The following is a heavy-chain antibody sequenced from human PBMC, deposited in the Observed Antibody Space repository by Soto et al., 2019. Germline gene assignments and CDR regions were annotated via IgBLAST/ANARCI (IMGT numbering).Heavy chain of an antibody. J-gene: IGHJ6*02. V-gene: IGHV1-18*01. CDR1: GHTFTSYG. Sequence: ASVKVSCKASGHTFTSYGISWVRQAPGQGLEWMGWISAYNGNTKYAQKLQGRVTMTTDTSTTTAYMELRSLRSDDTAVYYCARVGYCSSTSCYSLSYYYYYGMDVWGQGTTVTVSS. CDR2: ISAYNGNT. CDR3: ARVGYCSSTSCYSLSYYYYYGMDV. D-gene: IGHD2-2*01.